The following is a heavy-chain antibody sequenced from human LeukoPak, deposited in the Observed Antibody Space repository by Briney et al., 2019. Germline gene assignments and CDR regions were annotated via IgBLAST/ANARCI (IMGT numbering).Heavy chain of an antibody. CDR3: ARIEWLPDAFDI. CDR1: GYTFTGYY. J-gene: IGHJ3*02. D-gene: IGHD5-12*01. V-gene: IGHV1-69*13. CDR2: IIPIFGTA. Sequence: SVKVSCKASGYTFTGYYMHWVRQAPGQGLEWMGGIIPIFGTANYAQKFQGRVTITADESTSTAYMELSSLRSEDTAVYYCARIEWLPDAFDIWGQGTMVTVSS.